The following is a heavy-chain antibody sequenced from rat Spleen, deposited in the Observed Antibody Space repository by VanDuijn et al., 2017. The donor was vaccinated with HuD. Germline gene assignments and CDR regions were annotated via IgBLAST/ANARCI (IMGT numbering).Heavy chain of an antibody. J-gene: IGHJ4*01. CDR1: GFTFSNYG. Sequence: EVQLVESDGGLVQPGKSLKLSCAASGFTFSNYGMAWVRQAPTKGLEWVATISYDGSTTYYRDSVKGRFTISRDNAESTLYLQMDSLRSEATATYYCASLMYTPDYLGVMDVWGQGASVTVSS. D-gene: IGHD1-6*01. CDR3: ASLMYTPDYLGVMDV. V-gene: IGHV5-29*01. CDR2: ISYDGSTT.